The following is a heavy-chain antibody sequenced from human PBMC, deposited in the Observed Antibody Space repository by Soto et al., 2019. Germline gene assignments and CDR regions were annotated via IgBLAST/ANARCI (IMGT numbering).Heavy chain of an antibody. V-gene: IGHV4-30-4*01. CDR3: AREVRLGTYWYFDL. Sequence: QVQLQESGPGLVKPSQTLSLTCTVSGGSISSGDYYWSWLRQPPGKGLEWIGDIYYSGSTYYNPSLKSRVTISVDTSKNQFSLKMSSVTAAGTAVYDCAREVRLGTYWYFDLWGRGTLVTVTS. J-gene: IGHJ2*01. D-gene: IGHD7-27*01. CDR2: IYYSGST. CDR1: GGSISSGDYY.